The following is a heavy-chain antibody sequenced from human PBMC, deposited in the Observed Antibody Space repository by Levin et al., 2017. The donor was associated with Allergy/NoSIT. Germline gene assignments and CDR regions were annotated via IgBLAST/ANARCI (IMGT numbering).Heavy chain of an antibody. Sequence: GGSLRLSCKASGYTFANYWIGWVRQMPGHGLECMGIIFPGDSDTRYSPSFQGQVTISVDKSSNTAYLKWSSLKASDTAMYYCVRQGSGYSYVGYWGQGTLVTVSS. J-gene: IGHJ4*02. CDR1: GYTFANYW. CDR3: VRQGSGYSYVGY. CDR2: IFPGDSDT. V-gene: IGHV5-51*01. D-gene: IGHD5-18*01.